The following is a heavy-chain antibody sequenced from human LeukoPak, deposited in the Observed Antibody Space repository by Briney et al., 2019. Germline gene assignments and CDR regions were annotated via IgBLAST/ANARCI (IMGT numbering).Heavy chain of an antibody. D-gene: IGHD3-9*01. J-gene: IGHJ4*02. CDR3: ARDLTSDYDILTGYSPYYFAY. CDR1: GFTFSSCE. CDR2: ISSSGSTI. V-gene: IGHV3-48*03. Sequence: GGSLRLSCAASGFTFSSCEMNWVRQAPGKGLEWVSYISSSGSTIYYADSVKGRFTISRDNAKNSLYLQMNSLRAEDTAVYYCARDLTSDYDILTGYSPYYFAYWGQGTLVTVSS.